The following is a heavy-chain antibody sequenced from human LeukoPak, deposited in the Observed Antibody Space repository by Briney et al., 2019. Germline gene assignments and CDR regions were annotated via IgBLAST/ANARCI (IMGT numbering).Heavy chain of an antibody. D-gene: IGHD3-10*01. CDR1: GFTFDDYA. Sequence: GGSLRLSCAASGFTFDDYAMHWVRQAPGKGLEWVSGISWNSGSIGYADSVKGRFTISRDNAKNSLYLQVNSLRAEDTALYYCAKGRLGLLRGYFDYWGQGTLVTVSS. V-gene: IGHV3-9*01. CDR3: AKGRLGLLRGYFDY. J-gene: IGHJ4*02. CDR2: ISWNSGSI.